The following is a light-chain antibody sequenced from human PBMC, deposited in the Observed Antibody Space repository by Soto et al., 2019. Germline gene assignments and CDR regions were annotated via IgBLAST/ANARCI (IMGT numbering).Light chain of an antibody. CDR3: QQYQNWPVT. J-gene: IGKJ1*01. CDR1: QSISSY. CDR2: AAS. V-gene: IGKV1-39*01. Sequence: EMQITQCPSSLSASVGDRVTITCRASQSISSYLNWYQQKPGKATKLLIYAASSLQSGVPSRFSGSGSGTDFTLTISSLEPADFAVYYCQQYQNWPVTFGQGTKVDIK.